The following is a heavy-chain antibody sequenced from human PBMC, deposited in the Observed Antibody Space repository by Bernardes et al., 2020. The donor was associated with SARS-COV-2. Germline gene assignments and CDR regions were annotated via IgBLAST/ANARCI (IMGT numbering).Heavy chain of an antibody. CDR1: GYSFTSHW. D-gene: IGHD5-12*01. V-gene: IGHV5-51*01. J-gene: IGHJ4*02. CDR2: IYPGDSDT. Sequence: GGSLKISCEGSGYSFTSHWIAWVRQMPGKGLEWMGTIYPGDSDTRYSPSFEGQVTISADKSISTAYLQWSSLKASDTAIYYCARPEIYSGYENWGQGTLVTVSS. CDR3: ARPEIYSGYEN.